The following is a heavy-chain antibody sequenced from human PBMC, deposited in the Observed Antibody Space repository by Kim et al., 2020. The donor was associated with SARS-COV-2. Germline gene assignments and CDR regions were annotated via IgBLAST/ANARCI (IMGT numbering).Heavy chain of an antibody. D-gene: IGHD2-8*01. J-gene: IGHJ4*02. V-gene: IGHV1-2*02. Sequence: QKVQGRVTMTRDTSISTAYMELSRLRSDDTAVYYCARDVGVGWCMGTFDYWGQGTLVTVSS. CDR3: ARDVGVGWCMGTFDY.